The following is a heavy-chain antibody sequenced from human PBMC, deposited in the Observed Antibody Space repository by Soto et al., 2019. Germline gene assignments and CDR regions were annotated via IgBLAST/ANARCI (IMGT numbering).Heavy chain of an antibody. J-gene: IGHJ6*02. CDR3: AREGPSMYGIDV. CDR1: GFTVSSNY. Sequence: EVQLVESGGGLVQPGGSLRLSCAASGFTVSSNYMSWVRQAPGKGLEWVSVIYSGGSTYYADSVKGRFTISRDNSKNTLYLQINSLIADDTAVYYCAREGPSMYGIDVWGQGTPVTVSS. V-gene: IGHV3-66*01. CDR2: IYSGGST.